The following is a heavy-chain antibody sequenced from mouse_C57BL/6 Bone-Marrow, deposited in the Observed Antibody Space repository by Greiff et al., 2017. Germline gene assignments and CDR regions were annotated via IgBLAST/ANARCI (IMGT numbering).Heavy chain of an antibody. J-gene: IGHJ2*01. D-gene: IGHD1-1*01. CDR3: ARKGTTVVDFDY. CDR2: IDPSDSYT. Sequence: QVQLQQPGAELVKPGASVKLSCKASGYTFPSSWMQWEKQRPGQGLEWIGEIDPSDSYTNYNQKLKGKATLTVDTSSSTAYMQLSSLTSEDSAVYYCARKGTTVVDFDYWGQGTTLTVSS. V-gene: IGHV1-50*01. CDR1: GYTFPSSW.